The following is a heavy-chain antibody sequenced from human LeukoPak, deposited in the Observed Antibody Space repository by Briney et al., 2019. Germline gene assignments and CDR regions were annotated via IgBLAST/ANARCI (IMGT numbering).Heavy chain of an antibody. V-gene: IGHV3-23*01. CDR2: IGGSGEST. CDR3: AKTSLGHHPSYSTMDV. Sequence: GGSLRLSCAATGFIFSTYGMIWVRQAPGKGLEWVAGIGGSGESTFYPDSVQGRLTISRDNSKNTLYLQVNSLRAEDTAVYYCAKTSLGHHPSYSTMDVWGQGTTVTVSS. CDR1: GFIFSTYG. D-gene: IGHD2-15*01. J-gene: IGHJ6*02.